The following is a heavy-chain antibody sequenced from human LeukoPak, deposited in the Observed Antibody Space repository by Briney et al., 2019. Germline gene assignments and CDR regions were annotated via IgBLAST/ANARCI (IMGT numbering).Heavy chain of an antibody. D-gene: IGHD3-3*01. CDR3: ARGYYDFWSGYFYYYYMDV. CDR2: IYTSGST. V-gene: IGHV4-4*07. J-gene: IGHJ6*03. CDR1: GGSISSYY. Sequence: PSETLSLTCTVSGGSISSYYWSWIRQPAGKGLEWIGRIYTSGSTNYNPSLKSRVTMSVDTPKNQFSLKLSSVTAADTAVYYCARGYYDFWSGYFYYYYMDVWGKGTTVTVSS.